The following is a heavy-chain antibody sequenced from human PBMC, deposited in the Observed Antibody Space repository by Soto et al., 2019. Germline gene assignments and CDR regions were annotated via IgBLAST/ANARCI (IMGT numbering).Heavy chain of an antibody. CDR2: IYYSGST. CDR1: GGSISSYY. J-gene: IGHJ4*02. CDR3: ARALGRGSSWPLDY. Sequence: SETLSLTCTVSGGSISSYYWSWIRQPPGKGLEWIGYIYYSGSTNYNPSLKSRVTISVDTSKNQFSLKLSSVTAADTAVYYCARALGRGSSWPLDYWGQGTRVTVS. V-gene: IGHV4-59*01. D-gene: IGHD6-13*01.